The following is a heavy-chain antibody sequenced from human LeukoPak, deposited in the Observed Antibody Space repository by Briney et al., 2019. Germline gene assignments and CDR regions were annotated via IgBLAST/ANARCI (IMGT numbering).Heavy chain of an antibody. CDR1: GYTFTGYY. CDR3: ARVVGATVGFDY. J-gene: IGHJ4*02. CDR2: INPNSGGT. D-gene: IGHD1-26*01. V-gene: IGHV1-2*02. Sequence: ASVKVSCKASGYTFTGYYMHWVRQAPGQGLEWMGWINPNSGGTNYAQKFQGRVTKTRDTSISTAYMELSRLRSDDTAVYYCARVVGATVGFDYWGQGTLVTVSS.